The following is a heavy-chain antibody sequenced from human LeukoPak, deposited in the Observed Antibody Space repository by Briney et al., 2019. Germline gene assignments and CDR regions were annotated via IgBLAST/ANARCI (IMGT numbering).Heavy chain of an antibody. CDR3: ARRGVVIRVILVGFHKEAFYFDS. CDR2: ISDSGGST. CDR1: GITLSNYG. D-gene: IGHD3-22*01. Sequence: GGSLRLSCAVSGITLSNYGMSWVRQAPGKGLEWVAGISDSGGSTNYADSVKVRFTISRGNPKNTLYLQMNSLRAEDTAVYFCARRGVVIRVILVGFHKEAFYFDSWGQGALVTVSS. J-gene: IGHJ4*02. V-gene: IGHV3-23*01.